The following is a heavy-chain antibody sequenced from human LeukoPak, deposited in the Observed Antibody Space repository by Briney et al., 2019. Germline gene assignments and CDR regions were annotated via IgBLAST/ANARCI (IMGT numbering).Heavy chain of an antibody. CDR1: GGSISSYY. CDR2: IYYSGST. D-gene: IGHD2-8*01. Sequence: SETLSLTCTVSGGSISSYYWSWIRQPPGKGLEWIGYIYYSGSTNYNPSLKRRVTISVDTSKNQFSLKLSSVTAADTAVYYCARRGYCTNGVCSYYFDYWGQGTLVTVSS. J-gene: IGHJ4*02. CDR3: ARRGYCTNGVCSYYFDY. V-gene: IGHV4-59*01.